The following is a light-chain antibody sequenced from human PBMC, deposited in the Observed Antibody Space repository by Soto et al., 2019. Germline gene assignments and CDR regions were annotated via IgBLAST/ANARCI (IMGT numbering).Light chain of an antibody. J-gene: IGKJ1*01. CDR1: QGISSY. CDR2: DAS. V-gene: IGKV1-13*02. Sequence: AIQLTQSPSSRSSSVGDRVTITWRASQGISSYLAWYQQKPGKAPKLLMYDASSLESGVPPRFSGSGSGTDFTLTISGLKTEDFATYVCQQNFVIPQTFGQGTKVDIK. CDR3: QQNFVIPQT.